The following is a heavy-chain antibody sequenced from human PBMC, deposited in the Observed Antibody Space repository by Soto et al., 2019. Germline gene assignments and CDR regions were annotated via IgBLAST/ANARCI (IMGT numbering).Heavy chain of an antibody. CDR2: IYATGTT. V-gene: IGHV4-4*07. CDR3: VRDGTKTLRDWFDP. D-gene: IGHD1-1*01. CDR1: GASISGFY. J-gene: IGHJ5*02. Sequence: PETLSLTCTVSGASISGFYWSWIRKSAGKGLEWIGRIYATGTTDYNPSLKSRVMMSVDTSKKQFSLKLRSVTAADTAVYYCVRDGTKTLRDWFDPWGQGISVTVSS.